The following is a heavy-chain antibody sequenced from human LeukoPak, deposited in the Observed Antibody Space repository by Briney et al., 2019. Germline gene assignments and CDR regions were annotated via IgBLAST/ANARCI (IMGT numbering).Heavy chain of an antibody. Sequence: ASVKVSCKASGGTLSSYAISWVRQAPGQGLEWMGGIIPIFGTANYAQKFQGRVTITADESTSTAYMELSSLRSEDTAVYYCARALGRYYYYGMDVWGQGTTVTVSS. V-gene: IGHV1-69*13. D-gene: IGHD3-16*01. CDR1: GGTLSSYA. J-gene: IGHJ6*02. CDR2: IIPIFGTA. CDR3: ARALGRYYYYGMDV.